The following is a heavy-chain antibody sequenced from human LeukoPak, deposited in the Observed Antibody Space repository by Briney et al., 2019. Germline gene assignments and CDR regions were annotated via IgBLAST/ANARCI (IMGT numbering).Heavy chain of an antibody. D-gene: IGHD3-3*01. CDR1: GYTFTNYG. V-gene: IGHV1-69*05. Sequence: SVKVSCKASGYTFTNYGISWVRQAPGQGLEWMGGIIPIFGTANYAQKFQGRVTITTDESTSTAYMELSSLRSEDTAVYYCARNRHYDFWSGRSDAFDIWGQGTMVTVSS. J-gene: IGHJ3*02. CDR3: ARNRHYDFWSGRSDAFDI. CDR2: IIPIFGTA.